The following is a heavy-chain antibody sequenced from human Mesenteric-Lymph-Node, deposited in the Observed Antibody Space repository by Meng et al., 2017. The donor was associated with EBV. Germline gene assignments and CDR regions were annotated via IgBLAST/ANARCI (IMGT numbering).Heavy chain of an antibody. J-gene: IGHJ5*02. D-gene: IGHD3-22*01. V-gene: IGHV3-11*01. CDR3: ARDPTSDDNYDSSVP. CDR2: ISSGGSAI. Sequence: QVQLVESGGGLVKPGGSLRLSCPASGFTFSNYYMSWIRQAPGKGLEWVSYISSGGSAIYYADSVKGRFTISRDNAKNSLYLQMNSLRVEDTAVYYCARDPTSDDNYDSSVPWGQGTLVTVSS. CDR1: GFTFSNYY.